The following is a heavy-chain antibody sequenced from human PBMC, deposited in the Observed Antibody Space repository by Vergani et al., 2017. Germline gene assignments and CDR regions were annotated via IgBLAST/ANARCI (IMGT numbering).Heavy chain of an antibody. J-gene: IGHJ4*02. CDR1: GYTFTSYG. D-gene: IGHD3-22*01. V-gene: IGHV1-18*01. CDR3: ARDEYYDSSGYYF. CDR2: ISSYNVNT. Sequence: QVQLVPSGAAVKKPGASVKVSCKASGYTFTSYGISWVQQPPAQGVEWMGWISSYNVNTNYARKLQGRVTMTTDTSTSPAYMERRSLRSDDTAVYYWARDEYYDSSGYYFWGQGTLVTVSS.